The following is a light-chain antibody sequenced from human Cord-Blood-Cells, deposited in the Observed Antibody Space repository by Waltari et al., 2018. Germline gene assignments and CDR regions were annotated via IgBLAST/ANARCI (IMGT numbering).Light chain of an antibody. CDR3: QQYYSTPPT. CDR2: WAS. CDR1: QSVLYSSNNENY. J-gene: IGKJ1*01. V-gene: IGKV4-1*01. Sequence: DIVMTQSPDSLAVSLGVRATINCKSSQSVLYSSNNENYLAWYQQKPGQPPKLLIYWASTRESGVPDRFSGSGSGTDFTLTISSLQAEDVAVYYCQQYYSTPPTFGQGTKVEIK.